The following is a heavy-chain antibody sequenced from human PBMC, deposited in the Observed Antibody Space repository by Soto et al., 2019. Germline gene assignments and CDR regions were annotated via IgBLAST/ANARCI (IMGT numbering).Heavy chain of an antibody. V-gene: IGHV6-1*01. CDR1: GDSVSSNSAA. D-gene: IGHD2-15*01. Sequence: PSQTLSLTCAISGDSVSSNSAAWNWIRQSPSRGLEWLGRTYYRSKWYNDYAVSVRSRITINPDTSKNQFSLQLNSVTPEDTAVYYCARADIGYCSDGSCYIFDYWGQGTLVTVSS. CDR3: ARADIGYCSDGSCYIFDY. CDR2: TYYRSKWYN. J-gene: IGHJ4*02.